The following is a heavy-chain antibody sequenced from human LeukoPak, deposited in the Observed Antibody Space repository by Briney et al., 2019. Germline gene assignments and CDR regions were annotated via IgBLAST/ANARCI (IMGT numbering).Heavy chain of an antibody. V-gene: IGHV3-23*01. D-gene: IGHD5-24*01. CDR2: ISGNGDST. CDR1: GFTFSSYV. Sequence: GGSLRLSCEASGFTFSSYVMSWVRQTPGKGLEWVSSISGNGDSTYYADSVKGRFAISRDNSKNTLYLQMNSLRAEDTAVYYCAKDYEMAKVGYFDYWGQGTLVTVSS. CDR3: AKDYEMAKVGYFDY. J-gene: IGHJ4*02.